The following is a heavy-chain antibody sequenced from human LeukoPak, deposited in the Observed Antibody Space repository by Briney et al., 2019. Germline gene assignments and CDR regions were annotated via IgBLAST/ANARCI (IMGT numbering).Heavy chain of an antibody. CDR2: IYYSGST. Sequence: PSETPSLTCTVSGGSISSHYWSWIRQPPGKGLEWIGYIYYSGSTNHNPSLKSRVTISVDTSKNQFSLKMSSVTAADTAVYYCARGSYSGYGPYTFDYWGQGTLVTVSS. V-gene: IGHV4-59*11. CDR3: ARGSYSGYGPYTFDY. CDR1: GGSISSHY. D-gene: IGHD5-12*01. J-gene: IGHJ4*02.